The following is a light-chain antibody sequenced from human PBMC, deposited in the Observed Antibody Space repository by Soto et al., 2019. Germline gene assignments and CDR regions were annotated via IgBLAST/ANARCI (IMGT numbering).Light chain of an antibody. Sequence: EIVLTQSPATLSLSPGERASLSCRASQSISVYLAWYQQKPGQAPRLLIYDASNRATGIPARFSGSGSGTDFTLTISSLEPEDFAVYYCHQRTRWPLTFGGVTKVEIK. CDR2: DAS. J-gene: IGKJ4*01. V-gene: IGKV3-11*01. CDR3: HQRTRWPLT. CDR1: QSISVY.